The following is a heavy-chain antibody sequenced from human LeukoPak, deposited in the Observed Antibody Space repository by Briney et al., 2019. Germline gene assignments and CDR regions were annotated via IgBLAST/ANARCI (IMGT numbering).Heavy chain of an antibody. D-gene: IGHD3-16*01. CDR2: ISGSGGST. Sequence: PGGSLRLSCAASGFTFSSYGMSWVRQAPGKGLKWVSGISGSGGSTNYADSVKGRFTISRDNSKNTLYLQMNSLRAEDTAVYYCAKDATFGGVMAMYYFDYWGQGTLVTVSS. V-gene: IGHV3-23*01. CDR1: GFTFSSYG. J-gene: IGHJ4*02. CDR3: AKDATFGGVMAMYYFDY.